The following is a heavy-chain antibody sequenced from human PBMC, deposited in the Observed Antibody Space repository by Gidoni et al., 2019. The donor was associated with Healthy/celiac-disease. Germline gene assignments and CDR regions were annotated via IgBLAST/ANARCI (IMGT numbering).Heavy chain of an antibody. Sequence: EVQLVESGGGLVQPGGSLRLSCAAPGFTFSSYSMNWVRQAPGTGLEWVSYISSSSSTIYYADSVKGRFTISRDNAKNSLYLQMNSLRAEDTAVYYCARAARHFDYWGQGTLVTVSS. CDR3: ARAARHFDY. CDR2: ISSSSSTI. V-gene: IGHV3-48*01. D-gene: IGHD6-6*01. J-gene: IGHJ4*02. CDR1: GFTFSSYS.